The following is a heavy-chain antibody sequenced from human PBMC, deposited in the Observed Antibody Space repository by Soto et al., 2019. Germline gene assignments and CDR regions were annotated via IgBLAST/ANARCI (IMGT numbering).Heavy chain of an antibody. CDR1: GGSISSGGYY. D-gene: IGHD2-15*01. Sequence: SETLSLTCTVSGGSISSGGYYWSWIRQHPGKGLEWIGYIYYSGSTYYNPSLKSRVTISVDTSKTQFSLKLSSVTAADTAVYYCARDSPPYCSGGSCYHDMGYFDYWGQGTLVTVSS. CDR2: IYYSGST. J-gene: IGHJ4*02. V-gene: IGHV4-31*03. CDR3: ARDSPPYCSGGSCYHDMGYFDY.